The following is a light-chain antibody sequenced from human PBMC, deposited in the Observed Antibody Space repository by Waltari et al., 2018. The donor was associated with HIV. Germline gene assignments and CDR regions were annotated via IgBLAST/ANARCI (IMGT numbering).Light chain of an antibody. CDR2: CNN. Sequence: QSVLTQPPSASGTPGQSVTLSCSASSSNIGSNTVNWYQQLPGTAPKLLIYCNNQRPSGVPDRLSGSKSGTSASLAISGLQSEDEANYYCAAWDDSLIGPVFGGGTKLTVL. V-gene: IGLV1-44*01. J-gene: IGLJ3*02. CDR1: SSNIGSNT. CDR3: AAWDDSLIGPV.